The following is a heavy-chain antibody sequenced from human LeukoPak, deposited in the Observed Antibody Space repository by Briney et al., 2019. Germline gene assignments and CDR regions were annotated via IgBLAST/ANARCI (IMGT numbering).Heavy chain of an antibody. CDR2: ISSGSSTI. CDR3: ARTSMRAFDI. J-gene: IGHJ3*02. V-gene: IGHV3-48*02. Sequence: GASLRLSCAASGFTFSSYSMKRVRQAPGKGLEWVSYISSGSSTIYYADSVKGRFTISRDNDKNSLYLQMNSLRDENTALYFCARTSMRAFDIWGQGTMVTVSS. CDR1: GFTFSSYS. D-gene: IGHD2/OR15-2a*01.